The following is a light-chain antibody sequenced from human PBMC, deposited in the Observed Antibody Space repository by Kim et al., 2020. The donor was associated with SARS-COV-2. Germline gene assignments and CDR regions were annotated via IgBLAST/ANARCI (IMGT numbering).Light chain of an antibody. CDR3: QQSYSLVI. CDR1: QNIGKN. CDR2: AAS. V-gene: IGKV1-39*01. Sequence: DIQMTQYPSSLSASVGDRVTINCRASQNIGKNLNWYQQKSGKVPKVLIFAASFLQTGVPSRFSGSGSGTDFTLSINSLHPEDIATYYCQQSYSLVIFGGGTKVDIK. J-gene: IGKJ4*01.